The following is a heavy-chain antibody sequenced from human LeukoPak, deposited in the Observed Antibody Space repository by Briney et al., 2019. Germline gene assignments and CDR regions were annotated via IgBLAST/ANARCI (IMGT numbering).Heavy chain of an antibody. CDR3: ARGEVDSSGWYGGPQDY. V-gene: IGHV4-4*07. J-gene: IGHJ4*02. D-gene: IGHD6-19*01. CDR2: IYSSGYT. CDR1: GGSISSYY. Sequence: SETLSLTCTVSGGSISSYYWSWIRQPAGKGLEWIGRIYSSGYTNYNPSLKSRVTMSVDTSKNQFSLKVSSVTAADTAVYYCARGEVDSSGWYGGPQDYWGQGTLVTVSS.